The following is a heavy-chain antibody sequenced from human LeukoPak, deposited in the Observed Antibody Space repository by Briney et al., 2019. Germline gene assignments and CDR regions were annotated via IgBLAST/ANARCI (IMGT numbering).Heavy chain of an antibody. CDR3: ARDKGLPQAFDI. CDR2: ISYSETT. V-gene: IGHV4-59*01. Sequence: PSETLSLTCTVTGGSISSFYWSWIRQPPAQGLEYIGYISYSETTSYNPSLKSRVTISVDTSKNQFSLKLTSVTAADTAVYYCARDKGLPQAFDIWGQGTMVTVSS. D-gene: IGHD5/OR15-5a*01. CDR1: GGSISSFY. J-gene: IGHJ3*02.